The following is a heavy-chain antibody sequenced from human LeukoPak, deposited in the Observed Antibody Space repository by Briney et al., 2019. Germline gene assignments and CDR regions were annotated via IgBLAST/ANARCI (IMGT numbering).Heavy chain of an antibody. J-gene: IGHJ4*02. Sequence: SETLSLTCTVSGGSISSYYWSWIRQPPGKGLEWIGYIYYSGSTNYNPSLKGRVTISVDTSKNQFSLKLSSVTAADTAIYYCARDQDYYGSGSYGPDHWGQGTQVTVSS. CDR1: GGSISSYY. D-gene: IGHD3-10*01. CDR2: IYYSGST. CDR3: ARDQDYYGSGSYGPDH. V-gene: IGHV4-59*12.